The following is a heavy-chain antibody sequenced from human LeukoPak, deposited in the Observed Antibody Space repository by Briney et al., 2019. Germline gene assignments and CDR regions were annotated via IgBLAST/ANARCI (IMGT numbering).Heavy chain of an antibody. CDR3: AKLTGVIWYFDL. CDR2: IYYSGFT. V-gene: IGHV4-59*08. D-gene: IGHD3-9*01. Sequence: SETLSLTCTVSGGSINNYYWSWIRQPPGKGLEWIGYIYYSGFTNYNPSLKSRVTISVDTSKNQFSLKLSSVTAADTAVYYCAKLTGVIWYFDLWGRGTLVTVSS. CDR1: GGSINNYY. J-gene: IGHJ2*01.